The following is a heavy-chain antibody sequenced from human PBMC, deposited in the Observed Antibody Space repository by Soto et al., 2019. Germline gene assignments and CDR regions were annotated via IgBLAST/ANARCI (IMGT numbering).Heavy chain of an antibody. CDR2: IYYSGST. Sequence: SETLSLTCTVSGGSISRYYWNWIRQPPGKGLEWIGYIYYSGSTNYNPSLKSRVTISVDTSKNQFSLKLTSVTAADTAVYYCARDKITGLFDYWGQGTLVTVSA. CDR3: ARDKITGLFDY. V-gene: IGHV4-59*12. D-gene: IGHD2-8*02. J-gene: IGHJ4*02. CDR1: GGSISRYY.